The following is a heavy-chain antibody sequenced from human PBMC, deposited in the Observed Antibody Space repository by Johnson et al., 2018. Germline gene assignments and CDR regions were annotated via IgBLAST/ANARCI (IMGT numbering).Heavy chain of an antibody. J-gene: IGHJ6*03. CDR2: IRAKTHNYAT. Sequence: VQLVESGGGLVQPGGSLKLSCAASGFTFSDSIVYWVRQASGKGLEWVARIRAKTHNYATSYAASVMGSFTISRDDSKNTAYLQLNSLKSEDTAVYYCSAVVTGHHYMDVWGKGTTVTVSS. V-gene: IGHV3-73*01. CDR1: GFTFSDSI. CDR3: SAVVTGHHYMDV. D-gene: IGHD2-21*02.